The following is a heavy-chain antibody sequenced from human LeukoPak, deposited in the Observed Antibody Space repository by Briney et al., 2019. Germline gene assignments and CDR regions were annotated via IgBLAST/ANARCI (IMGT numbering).Heavy chain of an antibody. D-gene: IGHD4-23*01. J-gene: IGHJ4*02. V-gene: IGHV3-48*01. CDR2: ISSSSTI. CDR3: ARGGTSSSLAY. Sequence: GGSLRLPCAASGFTFSSYSINWVRQAPGKGLEWVSYISSSSTISYADSVKGRFTISRDNANNSLYLQMNSLRGEDTAVYYCARGGTSSSLAYWGQGTLVTVSS. CDR1: GFTFSSYS.